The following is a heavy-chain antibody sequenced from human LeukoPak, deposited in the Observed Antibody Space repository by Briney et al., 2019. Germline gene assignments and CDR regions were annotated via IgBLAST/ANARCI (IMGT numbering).Heavy chain of an antibody. J-gene: IGHJ5*02. Sequence: AGGSLRLSCAASGFTFSSYSMNWVRQAPGKGLEWVSSISSSSSYIYYADSVKGRFTISRDNAKNSLYLQMNSLRAEDTAVYYCARDLAEQLWRAWHSWFDPWGQGTLVTVSS. CDR1: GFTFSSYS. CDR2: ISSSSSYI. V-gene: IGHV3-21*01. D-gene: IGHD5-18*01. CDR3: ARDLAEQLWRAWHSWFDP.